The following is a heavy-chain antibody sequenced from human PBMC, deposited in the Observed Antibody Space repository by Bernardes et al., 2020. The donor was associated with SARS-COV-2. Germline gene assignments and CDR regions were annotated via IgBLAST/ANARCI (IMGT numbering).Heavy chain of an antibody. J-gene: IGHJ6*02. CDR3: STNAKYSSSSMDV. D-gene: IGHD6-6*01. CDR2: ISTIGGSK. V-gene: IGHV3-23*01. CDR1: GFTFSKNA. Sequence: GGSLRLSCLASGFTFSKNAMTWVRQVPGKGLEWVSTISTIGGSKYSADSVKVRFTISRDNARNTLYLEMNSLRAEDTAVYYCSTNAKYSSSSMDVWGQGTTVTFS.